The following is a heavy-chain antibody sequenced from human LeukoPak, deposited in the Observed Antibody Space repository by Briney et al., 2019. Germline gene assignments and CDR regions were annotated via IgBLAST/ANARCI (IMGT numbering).Heavy chain of an antibody. CDR1: GFTFSLYA. CDR3: AREERGQAINY. J-gene: IGHJ4*02. D-gene: IGHD2-21*01. Sequence: PGGSLRLSCATSGFTFSLYAMHWVRQAPGKGLEFVSAINSNGDSTYYANPVKGRFTISRDNSKNTLHLQMGSLRAEDMAVYYCAREERGQAINYWGQGTLVTVSS. V-gene: IGHV3-64*01. CDR2: INSNGDST.